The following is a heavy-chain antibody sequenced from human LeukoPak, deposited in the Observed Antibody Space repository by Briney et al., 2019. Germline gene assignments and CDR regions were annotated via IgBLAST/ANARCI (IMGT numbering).Heavy chain of an antibody. CDR1: GFTFSGYS. Sequence: GGSLRLSCVASGFTFSGYSMSWVRQAPGKGLEWVSLITTTSSYIYYADSVKGRFTISRDNAKNSLYLQMNSLRAEDTAVYYCARVLTGYSYYYYYMDVWGKGTTVTVSS. CDR3: ARVLTGYSYYYYYMDV. V-gene: IGHV3-21*01. J-gene: IGHJ6*03. D-gene: IGHD3-9*01. CDR2: ITTTSSYI.